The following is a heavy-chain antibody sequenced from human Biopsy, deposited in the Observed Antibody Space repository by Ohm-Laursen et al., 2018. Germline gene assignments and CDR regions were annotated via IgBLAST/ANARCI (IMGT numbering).Heavy chain of an antibody. CDR3: ARDYDTSGYYYVS. Sequence: PSDTLSLTCTVSGGSISNNNYYWGWIRQPPGKGLEWIGSIFYRGSTHYKPSLKSRVNISVDTSKNQFSLKLNSVTAADTAVYYFARDYDTSGYYYVSWGQGTLVTVSS. J-gene: IGHJ5*02. CDR2: IFYRGST. V-gene: IGHV4-39*01. D-gene: IGHD3-22*01. CDR1: GGSISNNNYY.